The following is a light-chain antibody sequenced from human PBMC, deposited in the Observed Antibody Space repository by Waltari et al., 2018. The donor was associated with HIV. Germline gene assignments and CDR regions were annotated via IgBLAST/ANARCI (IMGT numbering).Light chain of an antibody. Sequence: EIVLTQSPGTLSLSPGERATLSCRASQSFSSSYLSWYQQKPGQAPRLLIYGASSRATCIPDRFSGSGSGTDFTLTISRLEPEDFAVYYCQQYGSSPATFGQGTRLEIK. CDR2: GAS. CDR1: QSFSSSY. CDR3: QQYGSSPAT. J-gene: IGKJ5*01. V-gene: IGKV3-20*01.